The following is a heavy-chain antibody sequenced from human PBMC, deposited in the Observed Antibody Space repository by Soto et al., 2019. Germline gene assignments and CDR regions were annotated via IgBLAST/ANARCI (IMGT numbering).Heavy chain of an antibody. V-gene: IGHV1-58*01. CDR3: ACFGSTAAEL. J-gene: IGHJ4*02. CDR2: IVVGSGST. CDR1: GFTFTSSA. D-gene: IGHD2-2*01. Sequence: QMQLVQSGPDVKKPGTSVKVSCRASGFTFTSSAVQWVRQARGQRLEWIGWIVVGSGSTNFAQKFHERVTLTRDMSSNTVYRELSSVRSEVKAVYYGACFGSTAAELWGQGTLVTVSS.